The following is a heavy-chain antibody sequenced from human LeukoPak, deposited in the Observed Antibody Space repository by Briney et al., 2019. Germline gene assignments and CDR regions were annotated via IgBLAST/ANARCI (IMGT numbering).Heavy chain of an antibody. V-gene: IGHV4-59*08. CDR1: GCSISSYY. CDR3: ARHRSYYYSMDV. Sequence: PSETLSLTCTASGCSISSYYWSWIRQPPGKGLEWIGYIYYSGSTNYNPSLKSRVTISVDTSKNQFSLELSSVTAADTAVYYCARHRSYYYSMDVWGQGTTVTVSS. CDR2: IYYSGST. J-gene: IGHJ6*02.